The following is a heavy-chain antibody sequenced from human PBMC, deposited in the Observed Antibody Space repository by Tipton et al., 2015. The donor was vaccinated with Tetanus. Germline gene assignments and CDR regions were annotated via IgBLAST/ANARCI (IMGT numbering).Heavy chain of an antibody. CDR1: GFTFSDYY. CDR3: ARVDGDSSGYYFAEDY. CDR2: ISSSGSTI. D-gene: IGHD3-22*01. J-gene: IGHJ4*02. Sequence: SLRLSCAASGFTFSDYYMSWIRQAPGKGLEWVSYISSSGSTIYYADSVKGRFTISRDNAKNSLYLQMNSLRAEDTAVYYCARVDGDSSGYYFAEDYWGQGTLVTVSS. V-gene: IGHV3-11*01.